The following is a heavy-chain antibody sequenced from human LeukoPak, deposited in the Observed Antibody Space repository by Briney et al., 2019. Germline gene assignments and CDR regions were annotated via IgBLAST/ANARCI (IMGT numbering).Heavy chain of an antibody. D-gene: IGHD3-9*01. J-gene: IGHJ4*02. CDR2: NYYSGST. Sequence: SATLSLTCAVPGGSISSYYWSWIRQPPGKGLEWIGYNYYSGSTNYNPSLKSRVTISVDTSKNQFSLKLSSVTAADTAVYYCARDNILTGGVDYWGQGTLVTVSS. CDR1: GGSISSYY. V-gene: IGHV4-59*01. CDR3: ARDNILTGGVDY.